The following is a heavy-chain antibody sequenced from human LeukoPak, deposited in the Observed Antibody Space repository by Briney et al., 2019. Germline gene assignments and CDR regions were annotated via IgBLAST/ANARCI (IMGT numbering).Heavy chain of an antibody. D-gene: IGHD6-13*01. CDR2: INHSGST. CDR1: GGSFSGYY. CDR3: ARLSRAAAAWIGNWFDP. J-gene: IGHJ5*02. V-gene: IGHV4-34*01. Sequence: SETLSLTCAVYGGSFSGYYWSWIRQPPGKGLEWIGEINHSGSTNYNPSLKSRVTISVDTSKNQFSLKLSSVTAADTAVYYCARLSRAAAAWIGNWFDPWGQGTLVTVSS.